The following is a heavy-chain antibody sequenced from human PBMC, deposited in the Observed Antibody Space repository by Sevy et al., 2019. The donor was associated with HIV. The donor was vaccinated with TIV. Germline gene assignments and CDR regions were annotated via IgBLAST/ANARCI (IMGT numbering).Heavy chain of an antibody. CDR1: GGSISSSTYY. CDR3: ARLGGLRFFDWSSLNYFDY. Sequence: SETLSLTCSVSGGSISSSTYYWGWIRQPPGRGLEWIGSVYFTGSTYYNPSLKSRVTISVDTSKNECHLKVNSVTAADTAVYYCARLGGLRFFDWSSLNYFDYWGQGTLVTVSS. J-gene: IGHJ4*02. CDR2: VYFTGST. V-gene: IGHV4-39*01. D-gene: IGHD3-9*01.